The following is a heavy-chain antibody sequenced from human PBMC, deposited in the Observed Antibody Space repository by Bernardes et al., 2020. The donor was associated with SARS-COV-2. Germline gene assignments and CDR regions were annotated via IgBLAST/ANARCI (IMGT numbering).Heavy chain of an antibody. Sequence: GGSLRLSCAASGFSFSSYWMSWVRQAPGKGLEWVANIKQDGSERYYVDSVKGRFTISRDNAKNSVYLQMSSLRAEDTAVYYCARDGYDIVGHFQHWGQGTLVTVSS. CDR2: IKQDGSER. J-gene: IGHJ1*01. CDR3: ARDGYDIVGHFQH. D-gene: IGHD5-12*01. V-gene: IGHV3-7*04. CDR1: GFSFSSYW.